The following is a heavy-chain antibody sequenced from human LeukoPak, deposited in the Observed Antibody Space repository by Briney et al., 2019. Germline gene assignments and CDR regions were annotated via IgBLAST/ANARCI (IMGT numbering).Heavy chain of an antibody. CDR3: ARVGCTGGSCKPYHYYGMDV. J-gene: IGHJ6*02. CDR1: GLTFSTSA. CDR2: IWYDGRNK. V-gene: IGHV3-33*08. Sequence: GGSLRLSCAASGLTFSTSAMICVRPAPGKALEGVAIIWYDGRNKYYTDPVKGRLPISRDNSNNTLDLQMNSLRGEDTAVYYCARVGCTGGSCKPYHYYGMDVWGQGTTVTVSS. D-gene: IGHD2-15*01.